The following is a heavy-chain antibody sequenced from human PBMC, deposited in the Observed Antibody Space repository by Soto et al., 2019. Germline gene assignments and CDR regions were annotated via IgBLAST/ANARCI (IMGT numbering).Heavy chain of an antibody. CDR2: IYYAGNT. CDR3: ASTARYYYNGIDD. J-gene: IGHJ6*02. V-gene: IGHV4-39*01. D-gene: IGHD1-20*01. CDR1: GASITNTYF. Sequence: SETLSLTCTVSGASITNTYFWGWIRQPPGKGLEWIGTIYYAGNTYYNPSLRSRVTISVDTSNNQFSLNLNSVTAADTAVYFCASTARYYYNGIDDWGQGTMVTVSS.